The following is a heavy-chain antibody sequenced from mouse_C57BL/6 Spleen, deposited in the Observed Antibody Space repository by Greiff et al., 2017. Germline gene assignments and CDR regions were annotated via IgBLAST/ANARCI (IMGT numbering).Heavy chain of an antibody. D-gene: IGHD4-1*01. J-gene: IGHJ2*01. Sequence: QVQLQQPGAELVMPGASVKLSCKASGYTFTSYWMHWVKQRPGQGLEWIGEIDPSDSDTNYNQKFKGKSTLTVDKSSSSASMQLSSLTSEDSAVYCCARNWDYFDYWGQGTTLTVSS. CDR1: GYTFTSYW. CDR2: IDPSDSDT. CDR3: ARNWDYFDY. V-gene: IGHV1-69*01.